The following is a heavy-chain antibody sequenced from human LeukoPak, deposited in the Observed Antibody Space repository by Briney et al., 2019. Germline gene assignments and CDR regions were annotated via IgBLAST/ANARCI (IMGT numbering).Heavy chain of an antibody. CDR1: GFTVSSNY. CDR3: ARHYYGSGPYDY. CDR2: IYSGGST. J-gene: IGHJ4*02. D-gene: IGHD3-10*01. Sequence: HPGGSLRLSCAASGFTVSSNYMSWVRQAPGKGLEWVSVIYSGGSTYYADSVKGRFTISRDNSKNTLYLQMNSLRAEDTAVYYCARHYYGSGPYDYWGQGTLVTVSS. V-gene: IGHV3-66*04.